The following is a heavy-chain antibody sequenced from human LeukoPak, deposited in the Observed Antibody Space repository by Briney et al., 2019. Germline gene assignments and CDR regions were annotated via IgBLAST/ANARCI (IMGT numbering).Heavy chain of an antibody. CDR3: ARGRARRCPDY. CDR2: INHSGST. Sequence: SETLSLTCAVYGGSFSDYYWSWIRQPPGKGLEWIGEINHSGSTNYNPSLKSRVTISVDTSKNQFSLKLSSVTAADTAVYYCARGRARRCPDYWGQGTLVTVSS. CDR1: GGSFSDYY. V-gene: IGHV4-34*01. J-gene: IGHJ4*02. D-gene: IGHD2-8*01.